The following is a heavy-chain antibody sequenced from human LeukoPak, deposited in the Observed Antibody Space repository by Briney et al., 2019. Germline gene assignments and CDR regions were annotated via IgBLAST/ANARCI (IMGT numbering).Heavy chain of an antibody. CDR2: IIPILGIA. D-gene: IGHD3-22*01. V-gene: IGHV1-69*04. CDR3: ALAGGGKYYYDSSGYPTFPFDY. J-gene: IGHJ4*02. Sequence: SVKVSCKASGYTFTSYGISWVRQAPGQGLEWMGRIIPILGIANYAQKFQGRVTITADKSTSTAYMELSSLRSEDTAVYYCALAGGGKYYYDSSGYPTFPFDYWGQGTLVTVSS. CDR1: GYTFTSYG.